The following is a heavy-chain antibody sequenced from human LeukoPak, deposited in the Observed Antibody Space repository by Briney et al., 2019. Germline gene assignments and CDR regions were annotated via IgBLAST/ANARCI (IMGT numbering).Heavy chain of an antibody. D-gene: IGHD6-13*01. J-gene: IGHJ5*02. CDR1: GFTFSRYW. V-gene: IGHV3-30*14. Sequence: GGSLRLSCAASGFTFSRYWMSWVRQAPGKGLEWVAVISYDGSNKYYADSVKGRFTISRDNSKNTLYLQMNSLRGEDTAVYYCLAEQQLVGWLDPWGQGTLVTVSS. CDR3: LAEQQLVGWLDP. CDR2: ISYDGSNK.